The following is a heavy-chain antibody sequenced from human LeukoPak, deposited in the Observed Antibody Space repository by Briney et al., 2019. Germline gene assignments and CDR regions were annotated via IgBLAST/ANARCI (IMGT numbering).Heavy chain of an antibody. CDR3: ARERMEWSLSGIDY. J-gene: IGHJ4*02. D-gene: IGHD3-3*01. CDR1: GFTFSSYA. V-gene: IGHV3-23*01. CDR2: ISGSGGST. Sequence: GGSLRLSCAASGFTFSSYAMSWVRQAPGKGLEWVSAISGSGGSTYYADSVKGRFTISRDNAKNTLYLQMNSLRAEDTAVYYCARERMEWSLSGIDYWGQGTLVTVSS.